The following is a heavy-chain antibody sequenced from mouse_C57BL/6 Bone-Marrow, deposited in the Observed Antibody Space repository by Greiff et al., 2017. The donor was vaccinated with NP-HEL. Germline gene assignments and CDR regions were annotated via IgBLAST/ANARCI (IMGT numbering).Heavy chain of an antibody. CDR1: GYTFTSYG. Sequence: LQESGAELARPGASVKLSCKASGYTFTSYGISWVKQRPGQGLEWIGEIYPRSGNTYYNEKFKGKATLTADKSSSTAYMELRSLTSEDSAVYFCARSSYSNSYYFDYWGQGTTLTVSS. CDR2: IYPRSGNT. J-gene: IGHJ2*01. V-gene: IGHV1-81*01. CDR3: ARSSYSNSYYFDY. D-gene: IGHD2-5*01.